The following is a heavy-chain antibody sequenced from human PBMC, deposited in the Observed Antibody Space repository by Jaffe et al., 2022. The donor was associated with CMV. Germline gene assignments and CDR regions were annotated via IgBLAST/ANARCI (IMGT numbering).Heavy chain of an antibody. V-gene: IGHV3-23*01. CDR3: AKDRSYYSRGVTYYYGVDV. CDR1: GFTLSGSA. D-gene: IGHD3-10*01. J-gene: IGHJ6*04. Sequence: DVQLLESGGALVQPGGSLRLSCTASGFTLSGSAMTWVRQPPGKGLEWVSTISASGAGTYYADSVKGRFTISRDNSKNVIYVQMNSLRADDTAAYYCAKDRSYYSRGVTYYYGVDVWGEGTTVTVSS. CDR2: ISASGAGT.